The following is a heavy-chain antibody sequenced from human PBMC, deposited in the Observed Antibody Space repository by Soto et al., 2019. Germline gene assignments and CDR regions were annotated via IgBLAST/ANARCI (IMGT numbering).Heavy chain of an antibody. V-gene: IGHV1-2*04. CDR1: GYTFTGYY. CDR3: ARGYIAAAGFHNDAFDI. J-gene: IGHJ3*02. D-gene: IGHD6-13*01. CDR2: INPNSGGT. Sequence: ASVKVSCKASGYTFTGYYMHWVRQAPGQGLEWMGWINPNSGGTNYAQKFQGWVTMTRDTSISTAYMELSRLRSDDTAVYYCARGYIAAAGFHNDAFDIWGQGTMVTVSS.